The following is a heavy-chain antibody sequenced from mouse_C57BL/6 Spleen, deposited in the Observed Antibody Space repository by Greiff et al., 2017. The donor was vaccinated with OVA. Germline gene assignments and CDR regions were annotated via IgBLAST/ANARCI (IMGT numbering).Heavy chain of an antibody. V-gene: IGHV1-4*01. CDR2: INPSSGYT. J-gene: IGHJ3*01. Sequence: VQLQQSGAELARPGASVKMSCKASGYTFASYTMHWVKQRPGQGLEWIGYINPSSGYTKYNQKFKDKATLTADKSSSTAYMQLSSLTSEDSAVYYCAVITTVAGGFAYWGQGTLVTVPA. D-gene: IGHD1-1*01. CDR1: GYTFASYT. CDR3: AVITTVAGGFAY.